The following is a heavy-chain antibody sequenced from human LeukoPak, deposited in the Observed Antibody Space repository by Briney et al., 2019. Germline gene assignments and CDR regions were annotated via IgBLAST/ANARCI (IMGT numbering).Heavy chain of an antibody. V-gene: IGHV3-66*02. CDR2: IYSGGST. CDR3: ARERGERITIFGVVTWGYYGMDV. J-gene: IGHJ6*02. D-gene: IGHD3-3*01. Sequence: GGSLRLSCAASGFTVSSNYMSWVRQAPGKGLEWVSVIYSGGSTYYADSVKGRFTISRDNSKNTLYLQMSSLRAEDTAVYYCARERGERITIFGVVTWGYYGMDVWGQGTTVTVSS. CDR1: GFTVSSNY.